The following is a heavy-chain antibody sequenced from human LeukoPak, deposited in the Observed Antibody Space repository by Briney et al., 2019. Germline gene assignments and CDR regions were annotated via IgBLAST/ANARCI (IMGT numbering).Heavy chain of an antibody. CDR3: ARDQNYYDSSGYYDY. J-gene: IGHJ4*02. CDR1: GGSISSYY. CDR2: IYYSGST. D-gene: IGHD3-22*01. V-gene: IGHV4-59*01. Sequence: SETLSLTCPVSGGSISSYYWSWIRQPPGKGLEWIGYIYYSGSTNYNPSLKSRVTISVDTSKNQFSLKLSSVTAADTAVYYCARDQNYYDSSGYYDYWGQGTLVTVST.